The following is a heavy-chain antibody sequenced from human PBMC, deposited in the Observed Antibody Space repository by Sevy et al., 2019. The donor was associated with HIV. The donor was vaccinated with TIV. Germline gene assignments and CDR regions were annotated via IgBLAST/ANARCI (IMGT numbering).Heavy chain of an antibody. J-gene: IGHJ4*02. V-gene: IGHV4-59*01. CDR3: ARSRLYYYGSGSYFPHYYFDY. CDR1: AGSISSYY. D-gene: IGHD3-10*01. Sequence: SETLSLTCTVSAGSISSYYWSWIRQPPGKGLEWIGYIYYSGSTNYNPSLKSRVTISVDTSKNQFSLKLSSVTAADTAVYYCARSRLYYYGSGSYFPHYYFDYWGQGTLVTVSS. CDR2: IYYSGST.